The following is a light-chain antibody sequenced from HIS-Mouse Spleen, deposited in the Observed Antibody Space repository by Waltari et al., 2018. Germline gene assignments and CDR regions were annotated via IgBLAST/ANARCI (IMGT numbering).Light chain of an antibody. Sequence: QSVLTQPPSASGTPGQRVTISCSGSSSNLGSNYVYWYQQLPGTAPKPLIYRNNQRPSGVPARFSGSKSGTSASLAISGLRSEDEADYYCAAWDDSLSGRVFGGGTKLTVL. V-gene: IGLV1-47*01. J-gene: IGLJ3*02. CDR3: AAWDDSLSGRV. CDR2: RNN. CDR1: SSNLGSNY.